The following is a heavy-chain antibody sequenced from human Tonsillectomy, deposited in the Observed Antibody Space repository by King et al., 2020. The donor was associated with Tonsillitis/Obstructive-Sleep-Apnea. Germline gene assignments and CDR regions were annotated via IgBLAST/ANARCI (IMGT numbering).Heavy chain of an antibody. CDR3: ARLMDTALVPSGMDV. V-gene: IGHV5-10-1*03. Sequence: QLVQSGAEVKKPGESLWISCKGSGYSFITYWISWVRQMPGKGLEWMGRIDPTDSYTNYSPSFQGHVTISADKSISTAYLQWSSLKASGTAMYYCARLMDTALVPSGMDVWGQGTTVTVSS. J-gene: IGHJ6*02. D-gene: IGHD5-18*01. CDR1: GYSFITYW. CDR2: IDPTDSYT.